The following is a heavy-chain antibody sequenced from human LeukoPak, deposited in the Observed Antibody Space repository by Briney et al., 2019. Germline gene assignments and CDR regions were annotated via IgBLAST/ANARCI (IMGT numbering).Heavy chain of an antibody. Sequence: GSLRLSCAASGFTFSNFGMSWVRQPPGKGLEWIGEINHSGATNSNPSLKSRVTISVDTSKNQFSLKLSSVTAADTAVYYCARVYSGYEGAVDYWGQGTLVTVSS. D-gene: IGHD5-12*01. CDR1: GFTFSNFG. CDR2: INHSGAT. J-gene: IGHJ4*02. CDR3: ARVYSGYEGAVDY. V-gene: IGHV4-34*01.